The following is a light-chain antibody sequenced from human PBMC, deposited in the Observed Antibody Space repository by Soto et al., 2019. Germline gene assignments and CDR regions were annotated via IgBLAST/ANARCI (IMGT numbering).Light chain of an antibody. CDR1: QNIGTY. J-gene: IGKJ1*01. Sequence: EIVLTQSPATLSLSPGDRATLSCRASQNIGTYLHWFQQKPGQPPRLLIYATSTRVTGIPDRISGSGSGTDFSLTISSLEPEDSAVYYCQQNANLQATFGQGTKVEIK. V-gene: IGKV3-11*01. CDR3: QQNANLQAT. CDR2: ATS.